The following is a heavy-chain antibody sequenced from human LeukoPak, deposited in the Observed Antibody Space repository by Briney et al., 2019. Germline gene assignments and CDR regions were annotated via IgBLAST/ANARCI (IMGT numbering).Heavy chain of an antibody. CDR3: ARARVNHHGGYYGSGSYSFIYYMDV. D-gene: IGHD3-10*01. CDR1: GGTFSSYA. Sequence: SVKVSCKASGGTFSSYAISWVRQAPGQGLEWMGGIIPIFGTANYAQKFQGRVTITTDESTSTAYMELSSLRSEDTAVYYCARARVNHHGGYYGSGSYSFIYYMDVWGKGTTVTVSS. V-gene: IGHV1-69*05. J-gene: IGHJ6*03. CDR2: IIPIFGTA.